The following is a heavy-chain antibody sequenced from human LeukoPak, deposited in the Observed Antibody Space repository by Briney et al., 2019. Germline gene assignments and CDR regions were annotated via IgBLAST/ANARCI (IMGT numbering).Heavy chain of an antibody. CDR3: AKGKYSSGGVPDY. D-gene: IGHD6-19*01. CDR1: GFTFSSYA. CDR2: ISYDGSNI. V-gene: IGHV3-30-3*01. J-gene: IGHJ4*02. Sequence: RSGGSLRLSCAASGFTFSSYAMHWVRQAPGKGLEWVAVISYDGSNIFYADSVKGRFTISRDNSKNTLYLQINSLRGDDTAVYYCAKGKYSSGGVPDYWGQGTLVTVSS.